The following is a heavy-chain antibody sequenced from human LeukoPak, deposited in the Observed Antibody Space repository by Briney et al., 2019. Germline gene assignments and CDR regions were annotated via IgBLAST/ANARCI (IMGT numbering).Heavy chain of an antibody. CDR3: ARDHSSGWYSDYFDY. CDR1: GFTFSSYG. CDR2: IWYDGSNK. J-gene: IGHJ4*02. V-gene: IGHV3-33*01. D-gene: IGHD6-19*01. Sequence: GRSLRLSCAASGFTFSSYGMHWVRPAPGKGLEWVAVIWYDGSNKYYADSVKGRFTISRDNSKNTLYLQMNSLRAEDTAVYYCARDHSSGWYSDYFDYWGQGTLVTVSS.